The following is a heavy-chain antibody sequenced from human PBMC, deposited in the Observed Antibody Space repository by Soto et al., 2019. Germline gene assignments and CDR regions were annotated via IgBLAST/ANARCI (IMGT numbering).Heavy chain of an antibody. CDR1: GCTFTSYD. J-gene: IGHJ6*02. CDR3: ARDAGSIASRDGYYYYYGMDV. D-gene: IGHD2-21*01. V-gene: IGHV1-8*01. CDR2: MNPNSGNT. Sequence: ASVKVSCKASGCTFTSYDINWVRQATGQGLEWMGWMNPNSGNTGYAQKFQGRVTMTRNTSISTAYMELSSLRSEDTAVYYCARDAGSIASRDGYYYYYGMDVWGQGTTVTVSS.